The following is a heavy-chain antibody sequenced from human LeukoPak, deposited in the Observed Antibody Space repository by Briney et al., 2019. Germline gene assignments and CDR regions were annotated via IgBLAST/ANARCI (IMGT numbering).Heavy chain of an antibody. CDR3: AKDSCSSTSCYFDY. D-gene: IGHD2-2*01. J-gene: IGHJ4*02. CDR2: ISWNSGSI. V-gene: IGHV3-9*01. CDR1: GFTFSSYA. Sequence: GGSLRLSCAASGFTFSSYAMSWVRQAPGKGLEWVSGISWNSGSIGYADSVKGRFTISRDNAKNSLYLQMNSLRAEDTALYYCAKDSCSSTSCYFDYWGQGTLVTVSS.